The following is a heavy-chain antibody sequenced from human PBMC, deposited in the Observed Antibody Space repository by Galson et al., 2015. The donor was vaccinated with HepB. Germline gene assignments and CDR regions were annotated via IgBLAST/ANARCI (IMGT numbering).Heavy chain of an antibody. CDR2: ISYDGSNK. V-gene: IGHV3-30-3*01. CDR1: GFTFSSYA. J-gene: IGHJ4*02. D-gene: IGHD4-17*01. Sequence: SLRLSCAASGFTFSSYAMHWVRQAPGKGLEWVAVISYDGSNKYYADSVKGRFTISRDNSKNTLYLQMNSLRAEDTAVYYCARAPDYGDYVYFDYWGQGTLLTV. CDR3: ARAPDYGDYVYFDY.